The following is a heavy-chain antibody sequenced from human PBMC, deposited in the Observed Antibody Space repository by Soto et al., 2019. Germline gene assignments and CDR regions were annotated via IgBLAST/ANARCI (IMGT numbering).Heavy chain of an antibody. D-gene: IGHD1-26*01. CDR2: INAGNGNT. J-gene: IGHJ3*02. Sequence: ASVKVSCKASGYTFTNYAMHWVRQAPGQRLEWMGWINAGNGNTKYSQKFQGRVTITRDTSASTAYMELSRLRSDDTAVYYCATSSVVGATGDAFDIWGQGTMVTVSS. CDR1: GYTFTNYA. CDR3: ATSSVVGATGDAFDI. V-gene: IGHV1-3*01.